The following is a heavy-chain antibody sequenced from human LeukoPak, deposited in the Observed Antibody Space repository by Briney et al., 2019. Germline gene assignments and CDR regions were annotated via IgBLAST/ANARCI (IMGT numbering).Heavy chain of an antibody. CDR2: ISGNSGSI. V-gene: IGHV3-9*01. CDR3: AKDGALYYYDISGYYSSYGMDV. CDR1: GFTFDDYA. Sequence: SLRLSCEASGFTFDDYAMHWVRQAPGKGLEWVSGISGNSGSIDYADTVKGRFTISRDKAKNSLYMQMNSLRAEDTALYYCAKDGALYYYDISGYYSSYGMDVWGQGSTVTVSS. J-gene: IGHJ6*02. D-gene: IGHD3-22*01.